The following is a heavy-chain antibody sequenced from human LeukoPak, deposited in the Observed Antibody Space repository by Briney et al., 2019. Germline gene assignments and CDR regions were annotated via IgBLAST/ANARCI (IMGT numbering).Heavy chain of an antibody. D-gene: IGHD3-22*01. CDR1: GGSISSGGYY. Sequence: SQTLSLTCTVSGGSISSGGYYWSWIRQPPGKGLEWIGYIYHSGSTYYNPSLKSRVTISVDRSKNQFSLKLSSVTAADTAVYYCARDAYYDSSGYRDYWGQGTLVTVSS. V-gene: IGHV4-30-2*01. CDR2: IYHSGST. J-gene: IGHJ4*02. CDR3: ARDAYYDSSGYRDY.